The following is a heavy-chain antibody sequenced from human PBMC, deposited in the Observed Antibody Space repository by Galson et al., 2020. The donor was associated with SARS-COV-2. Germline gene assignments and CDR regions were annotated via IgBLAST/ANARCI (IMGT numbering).Heavy chain of an antibody. CDR2: VSYGGGS. CDR3: ARETYDSSGYYYDY. CDR1: GGSVSSDRYY. D-gene: IGHD3-22*01. V-gene: IGHV4-61*01. Sequence: SETLSLTCTVSGGSVSSDRYYWSWIRQPPGKGLEWIGYVSYGGGSSYNPSLKSRVTISVDTSKNQFSLKVSSVTAADTALYYCARETYDSSGYYYDYWGRGTLVTVSS. J-gene: IGHJ4*02.